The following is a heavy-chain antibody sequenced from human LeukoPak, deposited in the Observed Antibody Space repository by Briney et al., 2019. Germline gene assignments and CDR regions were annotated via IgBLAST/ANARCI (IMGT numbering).Heavy chain of an antibody. Sequence: GGSLRLSCAASGFTFSSYAMHWVRQAPGKGLEYASAISSNGGSTYYANSVKGRFTISRDNSKNTLYLQMGSLRAEDMAVYYCAREPIYDFWSGPSNYYYYMDVWGKGTTVTVSS. J-gene: IGHJ6*03. CDR2: ISSNGGST. CDR3: AREPIYDFWSGPSNYYYYMDV. CDR1: GFTFSSYA. V-gene: IGHV3-64*01. D-gene: IGHD3-3*01.